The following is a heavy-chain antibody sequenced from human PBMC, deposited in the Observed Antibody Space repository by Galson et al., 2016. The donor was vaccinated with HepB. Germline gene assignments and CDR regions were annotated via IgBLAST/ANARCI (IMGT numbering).Heavy chain of an antibody. J-gene: IGHJ6*02. CDR3: ARDWGHCSGGRCSGVAFPGSTYYYGMDV. D-gene: IGHD2-15*01. CDR1: GYTFNHYG. CDR2: ISAYDGRT. Sequence: SVKVSCKASGYTFNHYGFTWVRQAPGQGLEWMGWISAYDGRTDYVHNLQGRVTMTTDTATSTAYMDLSSLTSDDTAVYYCARDWGHCSGGRCSGVAFPGSTYYYGMDVWGQGTTVTVSS. V-gene: IGHV1-18*01.